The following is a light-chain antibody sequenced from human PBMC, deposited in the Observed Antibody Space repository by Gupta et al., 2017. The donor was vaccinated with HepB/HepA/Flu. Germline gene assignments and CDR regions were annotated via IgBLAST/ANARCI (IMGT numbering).Light chain of an antibody. CDR1: SSVVGGYNL. CDR2: DVR. Sequence: QSALTQPASVSGSPGQSITISCTGTSSVVGGYNLVSWYQHQPGKAPKFIIYDVRNRPSGVSKRFSGSKSGNTASLTISGLQAEDEAVYYCSSYTSSSTRVFGGGTKLTVL. J-gene: IGLJ3*02. CDR3: SSYTSSSTRV. V-gene: IGLV2-14*03.